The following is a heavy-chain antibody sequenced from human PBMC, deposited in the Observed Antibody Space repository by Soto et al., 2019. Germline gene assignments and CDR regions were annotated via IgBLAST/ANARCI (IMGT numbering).Heavy chain of an antibody. CDR3: ARDLRVAAAGSYDAFDI. D-gene: IGHD6-13*01. V-gene: IGHV1-69*06. Sequence: SVKVSCKASGGTFSSYAISWVRQAPGQGLEWMGGIIPIFGTANYAQKFQGRVTITADKSTSTAYMELSSLRSEDMAVYYCARDLRVAAAGSYDAFDIWGQGTMVTVSS. J-gene: IGHJ3*02. CDR1: GGTFSSYA. CDR2: IIPIFGTA.